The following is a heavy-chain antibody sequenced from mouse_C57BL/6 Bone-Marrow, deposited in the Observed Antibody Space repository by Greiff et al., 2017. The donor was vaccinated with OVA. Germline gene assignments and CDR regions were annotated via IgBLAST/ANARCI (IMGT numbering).Heavy chain of an antibody. Sequence: EVKVEESGPGMVKPSQSLSLTCTVTGYSITSGYDWHWIRHFPGNKLEWMGYISYSGSTNYNPSLKSRISITHDTSKNHFFLKLNSVTTEDTATYCCARELGRNGYFDVWGTGTTVTVSS. V-gene: IGHV3-1*01. CDR1: GYSITSGYD. J-gene: IGHJ1*03. CDR2: ISYSGST. CDR3: ARELGRNGYFDV. D-gene: IGHD4-1*01.